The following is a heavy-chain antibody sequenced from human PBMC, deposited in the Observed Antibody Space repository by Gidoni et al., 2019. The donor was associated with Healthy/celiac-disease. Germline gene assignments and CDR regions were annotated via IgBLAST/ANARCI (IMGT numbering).Heavy chain of an antibody. D-gene: IGHD3-10*01. CDR2: IYYSGST. Sequence: QVQLQESGPGLVKPSETLSLTCTVSGGSISSYYWSWIRQPPGKGLEWIGYIYYSGSTNYNPSLKSRVTISVDTSKNPFSLKLSSVTAADTAVYYCARQAMVRGVSEGFDIWGQGTMVTVSS. J-gene: IGHJ3*02. V-gene: IGHV4-59*08. CDR3: ARQAMVRGVSEGFDI. CDR1: GGSISSYY.